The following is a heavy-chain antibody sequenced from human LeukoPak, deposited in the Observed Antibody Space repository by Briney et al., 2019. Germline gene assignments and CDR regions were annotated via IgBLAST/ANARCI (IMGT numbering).Heavy chain of an antibody. D-gene: IGHD1-1*01. CDR3: ARGPTISETGYFDY. Sequence: SETLSLTCAVSGGSFSGYYWSWIRQSPGRGLEWIGEINHSGDTNYNSSVKSRVTISVDTSKNQFSLKVRSLTAADTAVYCCARGPTISETGYFDYWGQGTLVTVSS. V-gene: IGHV4-34*01. CDR2: INHSGDT. J-gene: IGHJ4*03. CDR1: GGSFSGYY.